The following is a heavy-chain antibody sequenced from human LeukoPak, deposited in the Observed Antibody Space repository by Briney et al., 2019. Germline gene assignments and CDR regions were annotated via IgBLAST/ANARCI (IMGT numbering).Heavy chain of an antibody. CDR1: GFTFSTYA. J-gene: IGHJ6*03. V-gene: IGHV3-30*04. CDR3: AKDGGLVAAYYYYYMDV. Sequence: GGSLRLSCAASGFTFSTYAMHWVRQAPGKGLEWVAVISYDGSSKYYADSVKGRFTISRDNAKNSLYLQMNSLRAEDTAVYYCAKDGGLVAAYYYYYMDVWGKGTTVTVSS. D-gene: IGHD2-15*01. CDR2: ISYDGSSK.